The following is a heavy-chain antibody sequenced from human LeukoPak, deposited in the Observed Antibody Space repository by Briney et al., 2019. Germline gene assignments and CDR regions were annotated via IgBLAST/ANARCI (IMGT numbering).Heavy chain of an antibody. CDR2: INHSGST. J-gene: IGHJ4*02. Sequence: SETLSLTCAVYGGSFSGYYWSWIRQPPGKGLGWIGEINHSGSTSYNPPLKSRVTISVDTSKNQFSLKLSSVTAADTAVYYCARLTGYMIEDYFDYWGQGTLVTVSS. CDR1: GGSFSGYY. D-gene: IGHD3-22*01. CDR3: ARLTGYMIEDYFDY. V-gene: IGHV4-34*01.